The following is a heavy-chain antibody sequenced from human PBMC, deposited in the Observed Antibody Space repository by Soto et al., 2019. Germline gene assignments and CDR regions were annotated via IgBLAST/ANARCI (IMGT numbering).Heavy chain of an antibody. J-gene: IGHJ6*02. CDR3: AKGDYDILTGNYSNPNYYCGMDV. CDR2: ISGSGGST. V-gene: IGHV3-23*01. D-gene: IGHD3-9*01. Sequence: EVQLLESGGGLVQPGGSLRLSCAASGFTFSSYAMSWVRQAPGKGLEWVSAISGSGGSTYYADSVKGRFTISRDNSKNTLLLQMNSLRAEDTAVYYCAKGDYDILTGNYSNPNYYCGMDVWGQGTTVTVSS. CDR1: GFTFSSYA.